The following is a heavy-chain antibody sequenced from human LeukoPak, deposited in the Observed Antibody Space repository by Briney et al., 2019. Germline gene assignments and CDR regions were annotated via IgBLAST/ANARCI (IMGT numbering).Heavy chain of an antibody. V-gene: IGHV3-30-3*01. D-gene: IGHD2-2*01. CDR2: ISYDGSNK. CDR3: ARECRTKVPAALCYFDY. Sequence: GGSLRLSCAASGFTFSSYAMHWVRQAPGKGLEWVAVISYDGSNKYYADSVKGRFTISRDNSKNTLYLQMNSLGAEDTAVYYCARECRTKVPAALCYFDYWGQGTLVTVSS. CDR1: GFTFSSYA. J-gene: IGHJ4*02.